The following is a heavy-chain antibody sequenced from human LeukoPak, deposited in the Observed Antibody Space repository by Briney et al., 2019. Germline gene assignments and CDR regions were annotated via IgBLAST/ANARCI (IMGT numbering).Heavy chain of an antibody. Sequence: PGGSLRLSCAVSGFPVSDSYMSWVRQAPAKGLEWVSAIYTGGSTYYADSVKGRFTISRDNSKNTVYLQMNSLRAEDTAVYYCARMPTIASYYFDYWGQGTLVTVSS. CDR2: IYTGGST. V-gene: IGHV3-66*01. J-gene: IGHJ4*02. CDR1: GFPVSDSY. D-gene: IGHD5-24*01. CDR3: ARMPTIASYYFDY.